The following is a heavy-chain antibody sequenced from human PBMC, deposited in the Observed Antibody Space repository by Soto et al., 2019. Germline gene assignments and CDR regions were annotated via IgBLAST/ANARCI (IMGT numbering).Heavy chain of an antibody. J-gene: IGHJ3*02. CDR2: ISTDGSNT. CDR3: ASWVHIVPVGGDNFDM. CDR1: GFTFSSYW. D-gene: IGHD2-21*01. Sequence: EVQLVESGGGLVQPGGSLRLSCAASGFTFSSYWMNWVRQAPGKGLEWVSRISTDGSNTNYAESVKGRFTISRDNAKNTVYLQMNSLSADDTAMYYCASWVHIVPVGGDNFDMWGQGTMVAVSP. V-gene: IGHV3-74*01.